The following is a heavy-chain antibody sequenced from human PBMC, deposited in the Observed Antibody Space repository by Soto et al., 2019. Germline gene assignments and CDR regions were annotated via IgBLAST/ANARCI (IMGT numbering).Heavy chain of an antibody. CDR2: IGTTGGDT. V-gene: IGHV3-23*01. D-gene: IGHD6-25*01. J-gene: IGHJ2*01. CDR1: GFSFSPYP. Sequence: EVQLLESGGSLVLPGGSLRLSCAASGFSFSPYPMSWVRQAPVKGLEWVSTIGTTGGDTYYPDFVKGRFTISRDDSKNPVYVQMSSLREEDSAIYYCAKSRVASGRGYFDLWGRGTLVTVSS. CDR3: AKSRVASGRGYFDL.